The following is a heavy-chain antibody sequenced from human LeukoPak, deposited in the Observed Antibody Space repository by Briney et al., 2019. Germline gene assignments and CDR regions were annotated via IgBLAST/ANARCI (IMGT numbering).Heavy chain of an antibody. J-gene: IGHJ6*02. CDR1: GGSFSGYY. CDR2: INHSGST. D-gene: IGHD5-24*01. V-gene: IGHV4-34*01. CDR3: ARHGGYYHYYGMDP. Sequence: PSETLSLTCAVYGGSFSGYYWSWIRQPPGKGLEWIGEINHSGSTNYNPSLKSRVTISVDTSKNQFSLRLDSVTAADTALYYCARHGGYYHYYGMDPWGQGTTVIVSS.